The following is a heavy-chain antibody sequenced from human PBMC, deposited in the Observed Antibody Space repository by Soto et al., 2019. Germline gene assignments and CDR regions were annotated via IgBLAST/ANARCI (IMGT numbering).Heavy chain of an antibody. J-gene: IGHJ5*02. V-gene: IGHV1-2*02. CDR1: GYTFTAYY. CDR2: INPNSGGT. D-gene: IGHD1-26*01. Sequence: ASVKVSCKASGYTFTAYYMHWVRQAPGQGLEWMGWINPNSGGTDYAQKFQGRVTMTRDTSISTAYMELSRLRSDDTAVYYCAGGVLSGSYYNWFDPWGQGTLVTVSS. CDR3: AGGVLSGSYYNWFDP.